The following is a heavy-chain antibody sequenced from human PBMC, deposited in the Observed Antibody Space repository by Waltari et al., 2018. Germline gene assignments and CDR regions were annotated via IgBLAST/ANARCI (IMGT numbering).Heavy chain of an antibody. D-gene: IGHD3-9*01. CDR1: GYTLTELS. J-gene: IGHJ4*02. CDR3: ATVQLRYFDWLPFDY. V-gene: IGHV1-24*01. CDR2: FDPEDGET. Sequence: QVQLVQSGAEVKKPGASVKVSCKVSGYTLTELSMHWVRQAPGKGLEWMGGFDPEDGETNYEKKFQGRVTMTEDTSTDTAYMELSSLRSEDTAVYYCATVQLRYFDWLPFDYWGQGTLVTVSS.